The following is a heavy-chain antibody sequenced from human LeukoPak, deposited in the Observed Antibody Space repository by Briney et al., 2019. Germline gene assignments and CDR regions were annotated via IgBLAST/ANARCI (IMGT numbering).Heavy chain of an antibody. CDR2: ISGSGDAA. Sequence: PGGSLRLSCAASGFTFTTYGMSWVRQAPGKGLEWVSVISGSGDAAYYADSVKGRFTISRDNSKNTVSLQMNSLRAEDTATYYCAGEDSRFDYWGQGTLVTVSS. CDR1: GFTFTTYG. J-gene: IGHJ4*02. V-gene: IGHV3-23*01. D-gene: IGHD5-18*01. CDR3: AGEDSRFDY.